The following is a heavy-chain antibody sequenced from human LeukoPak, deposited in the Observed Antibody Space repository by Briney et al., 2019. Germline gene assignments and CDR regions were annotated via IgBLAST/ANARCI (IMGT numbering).Heavy chain of an antibody. D-gene: IGHD3-9*01. CDR2: IYPGDSDT. V-gene: IGHV5-51*01. CDR1: GYSFTSYW. J-gene: IGHJ6*03. CDR3: ARHNPPHYDIVPGRPNYHYYMDV. Sequence: SGESLKISCKGSGYSFTSYWIGWVRQMPGKGLEWMGIIYPGDSDTRYSPSFQGPDTISAHKSISTAYLQWSSLKASDTAVYYCARHNPPHYDIVPGRPNYHYYMDVWGKGTTVTISS.